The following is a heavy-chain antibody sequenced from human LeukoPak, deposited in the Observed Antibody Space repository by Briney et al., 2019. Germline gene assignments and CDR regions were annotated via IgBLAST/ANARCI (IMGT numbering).Heavy chain of an antibody. Sequence: GGSLRLSCAASGFTFRSYGMHWVRQAPGKGLEWLAIIYYDGGNKYYGDSVQGRFTISRDNSKNTVALQMNSLTVEDTAVYYCARGRGAAAGTLDWGQGTTVTVSS. CDR2: IYYDGGNK. J-gene: IGHJ6*02. D-gene: IGHD6-13*01. CDR3: ARGRGAAAGTLD. CDR1: GFTFRSYG. V-gene: IGHV3-33*01.